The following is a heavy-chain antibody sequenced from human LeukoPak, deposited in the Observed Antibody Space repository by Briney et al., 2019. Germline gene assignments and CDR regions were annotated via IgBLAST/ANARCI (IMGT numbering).Heavy chain of an antibody. CDR3: ARGGRPIRVTHFDY. V-gene: IGHV4-34*01. CDR1: GGSFSGYY. CDR2: INHSGST. D-gene: IGHD2-21*02. J-gene: IGHJ4*02. Sequence: SETLSLTCAVYGGSFSGYYWSWIRQPPGKGLEWIGEINHSGSTNYNPSLKSRVTISVDTSKNQFSLKLSSVTAADTAVYYCARGGRPIRVTHFDYWGQGTLVTVSS.